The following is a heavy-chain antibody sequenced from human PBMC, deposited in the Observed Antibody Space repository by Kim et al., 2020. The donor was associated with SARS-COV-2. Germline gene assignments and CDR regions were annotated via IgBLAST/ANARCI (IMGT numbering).Heavy chain of an antibody. D-gene: IGHD5-18*01. V-gene: IGHV4-39*01. Sequence: SETLSLTCTVSGGSISSGNYYWGWIRQPPGKGLEWIGSIYYSGSTYYNPSLKSRVTISVDTSKNQFSLKLSSVTAADTAVYYCARRFGGYNYGYYFDYWGQGTLVTVSS. CDR1: GGSISSGNYY. J-gene: IGHJ4*02. CDR2: IYYSGST. CDR3: ARRFGGYNYGYYFDY.